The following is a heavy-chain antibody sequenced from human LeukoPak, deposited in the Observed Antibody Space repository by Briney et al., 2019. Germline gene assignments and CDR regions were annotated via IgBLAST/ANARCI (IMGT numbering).Heavy chain of an antibody. D-gene: IGHD3-10*01. CDR1: GFTFSSYG. J-gene: IGHJ3*02. CDR3: ARDGRVLLWPGKAFDI. CDR2: ISYDGSNK. Sequence: PGGSLRLSCAASGFTFSSYGMHWVRQAPGKGLEWVAVISYDGSNKYYADSVKGRFTISRDNAKNSLYLQMNSLRAEDTAVYYCARDGRVLLWPGKAFDIWGQGTMVTVSS. V-gene: IGHV3-30*03.